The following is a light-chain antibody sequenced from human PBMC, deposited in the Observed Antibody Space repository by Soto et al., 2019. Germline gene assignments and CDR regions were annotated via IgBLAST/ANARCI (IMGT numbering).Light chain of an antibody. V-gene: IGKV1-39*01. CDR3: QHSYSTPPT. CDR2: AAS. J-gene: IGKJ1*01. Sequence: DIQMTQSPSSLSASVGERVTITCRASQSISSYLNWYQQKPGKAPKLLIYAASSLQSGVPSKFSGSGSWTDFTPTISSLQPEDFATYYCQHSYSTPPTFGQGTNDETK. CDR1: QSISSY.